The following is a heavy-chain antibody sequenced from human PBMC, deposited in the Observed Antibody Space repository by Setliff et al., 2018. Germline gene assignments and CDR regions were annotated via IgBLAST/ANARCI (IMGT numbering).Heavy chain of an antibody. CDR1: GFTFSSYA. CDR3: ATVYCVFTNCHKGRLDY. J-gene: IGHJ4*02. CDR2: IYSGGST. D-gene: IGHD2-21*01. V-gene: IGHV3-23*03. Sequence: GGSLRLSCAASGFTFSSYAITWVRQAPGKGLEWVSVIYSGGSTYYADSVKGRFTISRDNSRNTLYLQMNSLRVEDTAIYYCATVYCVFTNCHKGRLDYWGQGTLVTVSS.